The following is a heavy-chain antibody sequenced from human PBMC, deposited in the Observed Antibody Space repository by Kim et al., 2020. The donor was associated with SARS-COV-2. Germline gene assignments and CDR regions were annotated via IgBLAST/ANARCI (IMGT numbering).Heavy chain of an antibody. D-gene: IGHD4-4*01. Sequence: GGSLRLSCAASGFTVSSNYMSWVRQAPGKGLEWVSVIYSGGSTYYADSVKGRFTISRDNSKNTLYLQMNSLRAEDTAVYYCAREVHSIYYYYYMDVWGKGTTVTVSS. CDR3: AREVHSIYYYYYMDV. CDR1: GFTVSSNY. CDR2: IYSGGST. J-gene: IGHJ6*03. V-gene: IGHV3-53*01.